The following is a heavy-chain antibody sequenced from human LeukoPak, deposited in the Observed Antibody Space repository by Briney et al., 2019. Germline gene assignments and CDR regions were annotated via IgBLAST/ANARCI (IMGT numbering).Heavy chain of an antibody. V-gene: IGHV4-39*01. J-gene: IGHJ4*02. CDR2: TYYSGST. D-gene: IGHD5-24*01. CDR1: GGSISSSSYY. Sequence: PSETLSLTCTVSGGSISSSSYYWGWIRQPPGKGLEWIGRTYYSGSTYYNPSLKSRVTISVDTSKNQFSLKLSSVTAADTAVYYCARHPKEGWLQLSCRFDYWGQRTLVTVSS. CDR3: ARHPKEGWLQLSCRFDY.